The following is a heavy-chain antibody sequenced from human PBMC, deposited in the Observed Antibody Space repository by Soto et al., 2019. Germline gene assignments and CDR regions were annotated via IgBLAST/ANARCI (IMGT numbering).Heavy chain of an antibody. D-gene: IGHD3-22*01. CDR3: ARPYYYDSSGPHDAFDI. J-gene: IGHJ3*02. Sequence: PGGSLRLSCAASGFTFSSYGMHWVRQAPGKGLEWVAVIWYGGSNKYYADSVKGRFTISRDNSKNTLYLQMNSLRAEDTAVYYCARPYYYDSSGPHDAFDIWGQGAMVTVSS. CDR2: IWYGGSNK. CDR1: GFTFSSYG. V-gene: IGHV3-33*01.